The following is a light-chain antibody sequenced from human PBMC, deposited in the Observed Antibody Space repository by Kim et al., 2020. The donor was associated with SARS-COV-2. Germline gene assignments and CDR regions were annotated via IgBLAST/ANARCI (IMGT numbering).Light chain of an antibody. Sequence: PGEGATPSARAVQGVGSTLAWYKQNPGQAPGPLIKGASTRAPGIPARLGGGGSGTEFPLTIGGQQSEDFAVYYGQQYNNGPPYTFGQGTKLGIK. V-gene: IGKV3-15*01. CDR3: QQYNNGPPYT. J-gene: IGKJ2*01. CDR2: GAS. CDR1: QGVGST.